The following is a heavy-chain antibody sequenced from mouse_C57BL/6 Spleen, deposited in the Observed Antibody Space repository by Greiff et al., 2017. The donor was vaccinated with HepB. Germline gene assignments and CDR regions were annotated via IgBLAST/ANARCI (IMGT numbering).Heavy chain of an antibody. CDR2: ILPGSGST. CDR1: GYTFTGYW. Sequence: QVQLQQSGAELMKPGASVKLSCKATGYTFTGYWIEWVKQRPGHGLEWIGEILPGSGSTNYNEKFKGKATFTADTSSNTGYMQLSSLTTDDSAIYYCARSGYYGSSYYAMDYWGQGTSVTVSS. V-gene: IGHV1-9*01. J-gene: IGHJ4*01. D-gene: IGHD1-1*01. CDR3: ARSGYYGSSYYAMDY.